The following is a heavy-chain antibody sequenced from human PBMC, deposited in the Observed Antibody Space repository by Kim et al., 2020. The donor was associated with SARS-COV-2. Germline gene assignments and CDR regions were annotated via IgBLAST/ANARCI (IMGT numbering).Heavy chain of an antibody. CDR3: ARGYYDYIWGSFQKGMDV. V-gene: IGHV1-69*13. D-gene: IGHD3-16*01. CDR1: GGTFSSYA. CDR2: IIPIFGTA. J-gene: IGHJ6*02. Sequence: SVKVSCKASGGTFSSYAISWVRQAPGQGLEWMGGIIPIFGTANYAQKFQGRVTITADESTSTAYMELSSLRSEDTAVYYCARGYYDYIWGSFQKGMDVWGQGTTVTVSS.